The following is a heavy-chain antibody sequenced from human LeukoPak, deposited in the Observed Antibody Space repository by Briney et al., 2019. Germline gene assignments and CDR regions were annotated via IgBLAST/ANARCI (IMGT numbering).Heavy chain of an antibody. Sequence: SETLSLTCSVPGYSFTSGYYWSWIRQPPGKGLEWIGEINHSGSTNYNPSLKSRVTISVDTSKNQFSLKLSSVTAADTAVYYCARGGVVVVAATLGRVNWFDPWGQGTLVTVSS. J-gene: IGHJ5*02. CDR2: INHSGST. CDR3: ARGGVVVVAATLGRVNWFDP. D-gene: IGHD2-15*01. CDR1: GYSFTSGYY. V-gene: IGHV4-34*01.